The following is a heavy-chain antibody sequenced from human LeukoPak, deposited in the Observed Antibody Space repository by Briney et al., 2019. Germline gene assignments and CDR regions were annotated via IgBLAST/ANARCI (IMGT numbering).Heavy chain of an antibody. CDR2: IMPIFGTA. CDR1: GGTFSRYA. Sequence: SVKVSRKASGGTFSRYAIRWVRQAPGQGLEWVGEIMPIFGTANYAQKFQGRVTITADESTSTAYMELSSLRSEDTAVYYCARTVVAAAGFKTFFDYWGQGTLVTVSS. V-gene: IGHV1-69*13. D-gene: IGHD6-13*01. J-gene: IGHJ4*02. CDR3: ARTVVAAAGFKTFFDY.